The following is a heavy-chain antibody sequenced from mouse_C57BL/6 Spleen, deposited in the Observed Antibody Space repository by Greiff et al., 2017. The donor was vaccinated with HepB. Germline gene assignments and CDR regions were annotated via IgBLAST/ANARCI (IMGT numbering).Heavy chain of an antibody. CDR3: ARFLRGFAY. Sequence: VQLQQSGPELVKPGASVKISCKASGYSFTGYYMNWVKQSPEKSLEWIGEINPSTGGTTYNQKFKAKATLTVDKSSSTAYMQLKSLTSEDSAVYYCARFLRGFAYWGQGTLVTVSA. CDR2: INPSTGGT. J-gene: IGHJ3*01. D-gene: IGHD1-1*01. V-gene: IGHV1-42*01. CDR1: GYSFTGYY.